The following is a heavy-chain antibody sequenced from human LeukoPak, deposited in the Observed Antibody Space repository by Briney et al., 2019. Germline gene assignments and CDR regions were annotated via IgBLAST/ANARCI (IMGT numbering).Heavy chain of an antibody. J-gene: IGHJ6*02. V-gene: IGHV4-31*03. CDR2: IYYSGST. CDR1: GGSISSGGYY. D-gene: IGHD2-15*01. CDR3: ARGRRVVEAAWSWVPSGHGMDV. Sequence: PSQTLSLTCTVSGGSISSGGYYWSWIRQHPGKGLEWIGYIYYSGSTYYNPSLKSRVTVSVDTSKNQFSLKLSSVTAADTAVYYCARGRRVVEAAWSWVPSGHGMDVWGQGTTVTVSS.